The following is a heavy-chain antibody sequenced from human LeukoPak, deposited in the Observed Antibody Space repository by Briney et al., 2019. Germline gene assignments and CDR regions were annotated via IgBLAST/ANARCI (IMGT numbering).Heavy chain of an antibody. CDR2: IYYSGST. V-gene: IGHV4-38-2*01. D-gene: IGHD2-15*01. CDR3: ARPYCSGGSCYGAGYYYYYMDV. CDR1: GYSISSGYY. J-gene: IGHJ6*03. Sequence: SETLSLTCAVSGYSISSGYYWGWIRQPPGKGLEWIGSIYYSGSTYYNPSLKSRVTISVDTSKNQFSLKLSSVTAADTAVYYCARPYCSGGSCYGAGYYYYYMDVWGKGTTVTVSS.